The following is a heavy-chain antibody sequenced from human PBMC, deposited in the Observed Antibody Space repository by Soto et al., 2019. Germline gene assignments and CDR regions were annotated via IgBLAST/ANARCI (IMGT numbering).Heavy chain of an antibody. CDR1: GYTFTSYY. CDR2: INPSGGST. Sequence: ASVKVSCKASGYTFTSYYMHWVRQAPGQGLEWMGIINPSGGSTSYAQKFQGRVTMTRDTSTSTVYMELSSLRSEDTAVYYCARRINDSSAYYDGYFDYWGQGTLVTVSS. J-gene: IGHJ4*02. D-gene: IGHD3-22*01. CDR3: ARRINDSSAYYDGYFDY. V-gene: IGHV1-46*01.